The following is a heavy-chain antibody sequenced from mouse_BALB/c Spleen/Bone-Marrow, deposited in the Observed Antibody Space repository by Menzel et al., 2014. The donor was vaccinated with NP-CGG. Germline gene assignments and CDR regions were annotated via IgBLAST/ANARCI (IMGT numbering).Heavy chain of an antibody. Sequence: QVQLQQSGAELVKPGASVKLSCKASGYTFTSYYMYWVKQRPGQGLEWIGGINPNNGNTNFSETFKSKATLTVDKSSRTAYMQLSSLTSEDSAVYYCTRRDYWGQGTTLTVSS. J-gene: IGHJ2*01. CDR1: GYTFTSYY. CDR2: INPNNGNT. V-gene: IGHV1S81*02. CDR3: TRRDY.